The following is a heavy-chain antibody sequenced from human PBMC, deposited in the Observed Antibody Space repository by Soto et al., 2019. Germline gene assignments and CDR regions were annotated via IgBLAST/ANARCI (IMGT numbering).Heavy chain of an antibody. J-gene: IGHJ3*02. CDR2: IKQDGSEK. V-gene: IGHV3-7*01. CDR1: GFTFSSYW. D-gene: IGHD3-22*01. CDR3: ARECYYYDSSGYCDAFDI. Sequence: GGSLRLSCAASGFTFSSYWMSWVRQAPGKGLEWVANIKQDGSEKYYVDSVKGRFTISRDDAKNSLYLQMNSLRAEDTAVYYCARECYYYDSSGYCDAFDIWGQGTMVTVSS.